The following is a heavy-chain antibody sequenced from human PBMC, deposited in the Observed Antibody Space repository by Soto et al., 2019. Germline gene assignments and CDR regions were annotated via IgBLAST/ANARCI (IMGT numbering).Heavy chain of an antibody. J-gene: IGHJ5*01. Sequence: PSETLSLTCPVSGDSISSPDYYWSWIRQAPGKGLELIGYVYYRGSIYYTPSFESRVSISIDTSKNQFSLRLTSVTAADSAVYFCARVTFTPNWFDSWGQGILVTVSS. CDR3: ARVTFTPNWFDS. V-gene: IGHV4-30-4*01. CDR2: VYYRGSI. CDR1: GDSISSPDYY. D-gene: IGHD3-16*01.